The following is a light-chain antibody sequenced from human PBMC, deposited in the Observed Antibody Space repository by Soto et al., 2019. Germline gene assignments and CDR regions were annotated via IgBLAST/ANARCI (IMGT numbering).Light chain of an antibody. Sequence: EIVLTQSPGTMSLSTGQHANLXXRSSQSVRSSHLAWYQQMPGQAPRXXIYGTSNRATGIPDRFSGSGSGTDFTLTISRLEPEDFAVYYRQQYSSSPLTFGGGTKVDIK. CDR3: QQYSSSPLT. CDR1: QSVRSSH. J-gene: IGKJ4*01. V-gene: IGKV3-20*01. CDR2: GTS.